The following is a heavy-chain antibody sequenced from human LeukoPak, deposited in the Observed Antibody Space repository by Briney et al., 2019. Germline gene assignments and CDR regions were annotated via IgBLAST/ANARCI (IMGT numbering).Heavy chain of an antibody. CDR3: ARDNRKEAYYYGSGSYHELDY. V-gene: IGHV1-69*05. Sequence: SVKVSCKASGGTFSSYAISWVRQAPGQGLEWVGRIIPIFGTANYAQKFQGRVTITTDESTSTAYMELSSLRSEDTAVYYCARDNRKEAYYYGSGSYHELDYWGQGTLVTVSS. D-gene: IGHD3-10*01. CDR2: IIPIFGTA. CDR1: GGTFSSYA. J-gene: IGHJ4*02.